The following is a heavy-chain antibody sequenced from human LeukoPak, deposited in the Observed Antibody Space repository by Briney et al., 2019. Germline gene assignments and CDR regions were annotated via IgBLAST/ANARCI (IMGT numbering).Heavy chain of an antibody. CDR2: ISADGGST. V-gene: IGHV3-43*02. J-gene: IGHJ4*02. Sequence: GGSLRLSCVASGLTFHDYAMHWVRQAPGKGLEWVSLISADGGSTFYADSVRGRFSISRDNSKNSLYLQMNSLRTEDTAMYYCARSGSHDYWGQGTLVTVSS. CDR1: GLTFHDYA. D-gene: IGHD1-26*01. CDR3: ARSGSHDY.